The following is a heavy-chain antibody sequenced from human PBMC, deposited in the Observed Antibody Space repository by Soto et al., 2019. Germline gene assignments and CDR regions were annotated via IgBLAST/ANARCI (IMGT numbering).Heavy chain of an antibody. Sequence: GGSLRLSCAASGFTFSSYSMNWVRQAPGKGLEWVSSISSSSSYIYYADSVKGRFTISRDNAKNSLYLQMNSLRAEDTAVYYCARDGCSGGSCAEYFQHWGQGTLVTVSS. CDR3: ARDGCSGGSCAEYFQH. V-gene: IGHV3-21*01. D-gene: IGHD2-15*01. CDR1: GFTFSSYS. J-gene: IGHJ1*01. CDR2: ISSSSSYI.